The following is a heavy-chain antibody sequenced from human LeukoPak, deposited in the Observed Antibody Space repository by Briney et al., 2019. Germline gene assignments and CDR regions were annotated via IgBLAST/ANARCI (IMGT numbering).Heavy chain of an antibody. CDR3: ARDSSGYYYPDAFDI. J-gene: IGHJ3*02. D-gene: IGHD3-22*01. CDR2: IKQEGRKN. CDR1: GFTLSSYW. Sequence: GGRLRLSCADSGFTLSSYWMSWVRQAPGKGLQWVANIKQEGRKNYYVDSVKGRFPISRDNAKTSLYLQMNSRRAEDTAVYYCARDSSGYYYPDAFDIWGHGTMVTVSS. V-gene: IGHV3-7*04.